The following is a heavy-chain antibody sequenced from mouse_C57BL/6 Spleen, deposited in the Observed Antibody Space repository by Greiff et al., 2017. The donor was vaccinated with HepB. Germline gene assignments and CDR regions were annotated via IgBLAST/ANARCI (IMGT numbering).Heavy chain of an antibody. CDR1: GYSITSGYY. CDR3: ARGGRTVAWFAY. V-gene: IGHV3-6*01. J-gene: IGHJ3*01. D-gene: IGHD4-1*01. CDR2: ISYDGSN. Sequence: EVKLVESGPGLVKPSQSLSLTCSVTGYSITSGYYWNWIRQFPGNKLEWMGYISYDGSNNYNPSLKNRISITRDTSKNQFFLKLNSVTTEDTATHYCARGGRTVAWFAYWGQGTLVTVSA.